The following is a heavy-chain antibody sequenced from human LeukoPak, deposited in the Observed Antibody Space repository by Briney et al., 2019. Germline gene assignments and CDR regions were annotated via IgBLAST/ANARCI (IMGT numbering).Heavy chain of an antibody. J-gene: IGHJ4*02. CDR3: ARGPQVGYYYDY. Sequence: ASVKVSCKTSGYSFTNYYVNWVRQAPGQGVEWMGIINPSGGSTTRAQKFQDRVTMTRDTSTSTVYMELSSLRSEDTAVYYCARGPQVGYYYDYWGQGTLVTVSS. D-gene: IGHD3-22*01. V-gene: IGHV1-46*01. CDR1: GYSFTNYY. CDR2: INPSGGST.